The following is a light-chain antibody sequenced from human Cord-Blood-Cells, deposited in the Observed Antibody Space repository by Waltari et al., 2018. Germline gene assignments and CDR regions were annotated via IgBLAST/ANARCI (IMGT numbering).Light chain of an antibody. V-gene: IGKV4-1*01. CDR3: QQYYSTPQT. CDR2: WAS. J-gene: IGKJ1*01. CDR1: QSVLYSSNNKNY. Sequence: DIVMTQSPDSLAVSLGERATINCKSSQSVLYSSNNKNYLAGYQQKPGQPPKLLIYWASTRESGVPDRFSGSGSGTDFTFTLSSLQAEDVAVYYCQQYYSTPQTFGQGTKVEIK.